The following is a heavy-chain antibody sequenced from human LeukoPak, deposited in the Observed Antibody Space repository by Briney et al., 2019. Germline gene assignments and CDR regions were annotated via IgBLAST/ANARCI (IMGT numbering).Heavy chain of an antibody. V-gene: IGHV3-53*01. Sequence: GGSLRLSCAASGFTVSSNYMSWVRQAPGKGLEWVSVIYSGGSTYYADSVKGRFTISRDNSKNTLYLQMNSLRAEDTAVYYCASFPTEDFGVFDYWGQGTLVTVSS. J-gene: IGHJ4*02. CDR3: ASFPTEDFGVFDY. CDR1: GFTVSSNY. D-gene: IGHD3-16*01. CDR2: IYSGGST.